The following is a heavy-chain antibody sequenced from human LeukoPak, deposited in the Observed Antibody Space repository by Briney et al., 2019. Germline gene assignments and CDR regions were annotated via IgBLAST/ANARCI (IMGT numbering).Heavy chain of an antibody. CDR1: GFTFSSYS. Sequence: GGSLRLSCAASGFTFSSYSMTWVRQAPGKGLEWVSSISSSSSYIYYADSVKGRFTISRDNAKNSLYLQMNSLRAEDTAVYYCAGPTVVTTAQGDYWGQGTLVTVSS. J-gene: IGHJ4*02. CDR3: AGPTVVTTAQGDY. D-gene: IGHD4-23*01. CDR2: ISSSSSYI. V-gene: IGHV3-21*01.